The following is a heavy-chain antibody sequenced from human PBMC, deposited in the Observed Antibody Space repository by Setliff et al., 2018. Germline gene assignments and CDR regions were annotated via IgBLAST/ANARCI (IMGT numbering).Heavy chain of an antibody. Sequence: SETLSLTCAAYGGTFSDYHWTWIRQSPEKGLEWTGEINHRGSTNYNPSLKSRVTISIDTSRDQFSLKLISMIAADTAVYYCARGRNIAARLLDSWGQGTLVTVSS. CDR1: GGTFSDYH. D-gene: IGHD6-6*01. CDR2: INHRGST. J-gene: IGHJ4*02. CDR3: ARGRNIAARLLDS. V-gene: IGHV4-34*01.